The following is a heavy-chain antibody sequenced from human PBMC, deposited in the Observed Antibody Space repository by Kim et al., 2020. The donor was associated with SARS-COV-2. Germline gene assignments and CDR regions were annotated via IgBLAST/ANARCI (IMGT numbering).Heavy chain of an antibody. J-gene: IGHJ4*02. CDR2: IHYSGST. Sequence: SETLSLTCTVSGGSVSSGSYYWSWIQLPPGKGLEWIGYIHYSGSTNYNPSLKSRVTISVDTSKNQFSLKLSTVTAADTAVYYCARVVGAPEYLDYWGQGTLVTVSS. CDR3: ARVVGAPEYLDY. D-gene: IGHD2-2*01. CDR1: GGSVSSGSYY. V-gene: IGHV4-61*01.